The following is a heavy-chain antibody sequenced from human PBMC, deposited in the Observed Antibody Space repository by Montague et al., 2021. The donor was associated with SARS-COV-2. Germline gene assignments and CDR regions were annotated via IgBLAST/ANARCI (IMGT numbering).Heavy chain of an antibody. CDR3: ARGSYGSGSYHAFDI. CDR2: SYYSGTT. D-gene: IGHD3-10*01. Sequence: SETLSLTCTVSGDSFNSPKYYCAWIRQPPGKGLEWIGSSYYSGTTYDNPSLGSQVTMSVDTSKTQFSLKMNSVTAADTAVYYCARGSYGSGSYHAFDIWSQGTVGAVSS. CDR1: GDSFNSPKYY. V-gene: IGHV4-39*01. J-gene: IGHJ3*02.